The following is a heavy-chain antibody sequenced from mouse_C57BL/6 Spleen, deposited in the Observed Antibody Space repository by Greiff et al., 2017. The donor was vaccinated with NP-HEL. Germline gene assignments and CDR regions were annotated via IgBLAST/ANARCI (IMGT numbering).Heavy chain of an antibody. CDR2: INPNNGGT. Sequence: EVQLQQSGPELVKPGASVKISCKASGYTFTDYYMNWVKQSHGKSLEWIGDINPNNGGTSYNQKFKGKATLTVDKTSSTAYMGLRSLTSEDSAVYYCARWYYGSSYVYAYWGQGTLVTVAA. J-gene: IGHJ3*01. CDR3: ARWYYGSSYVYAY. D-gene: IGHD1-1*01. V-gene: IGHV1-26*01. CDR1: GYTFTDYY.